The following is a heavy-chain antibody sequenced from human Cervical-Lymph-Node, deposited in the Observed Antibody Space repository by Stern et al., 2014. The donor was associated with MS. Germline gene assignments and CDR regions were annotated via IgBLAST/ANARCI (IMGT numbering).Heavy chain of an antibody. J-gene: IGHJ3*01. CDR1: GYSFTTHW. D-gene: IGHD3-22*01. CDR3: ARRGNYYDKTGYFYAFDV. Sequence: VQLVQSGAEMGKPGESLKISCTGSGYSFTTHWIGWVRQMPGKGLEWMGMIYPDDSDARYSPSFPGQVTISADKSINTVYLQWSSLEASDTAIYYCARRGNYYDKTGYFYAFDVWGHGTMVTVSS. CDR2: IYPDDSDA. V-gene: IGHV5-51*01.